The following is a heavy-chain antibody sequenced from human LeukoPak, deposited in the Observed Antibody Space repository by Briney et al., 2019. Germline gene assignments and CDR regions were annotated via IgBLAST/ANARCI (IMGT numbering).Heavy chain of an antibody. J-gene: IGHJ5*02. CDR1: GFTFSGSA. Sequence: GGSLRLSCAASGFTFSGSAMDWGRQASGKGLEWVGRIRSKAHSSATAYAESVKGRFTISRDDSKNTAYLQMNSLKTEDTAVYYCTRYCTNGVCYPTWGQGTLVTVSS. CDR2: IRSKAHSSAT. D-gene: IGHD2-8*01. V-gene: IGHV3-73*01. CDR3: TRYCTNGVCYPT.